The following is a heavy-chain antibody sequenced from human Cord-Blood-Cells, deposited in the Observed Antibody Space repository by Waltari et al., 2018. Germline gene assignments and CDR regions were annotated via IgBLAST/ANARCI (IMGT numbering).Heavy chain of an antibody. CDR2: INPNSGGT. V-gene: IGHV1-2*02. CDR3: ARDTERHYYYGMDV. D-gene: IGHD2-8*02. CDR1: GYTFTGYY. Sequence: QVQLVQSGAEVKKPGASVKVSRKASGYTFTGYYMHWVRQAPGQGLEWMGWINPNSGGTNYAQKFQGRVTMTRDTSISTAYMELSRLRSDDTAVYYCARDTERHYYYGMDVWDQGTTVTVSS. J-gene: IGHJ6*02.